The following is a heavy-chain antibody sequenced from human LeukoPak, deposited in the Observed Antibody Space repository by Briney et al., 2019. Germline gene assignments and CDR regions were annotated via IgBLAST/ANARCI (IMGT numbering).Heavy chain of an antibody. CDR1: GFTFRSYW. CDR2: IDQNGSEK. J-gene: IGHJ4*02. CDR3: ARIRESAGDY. V-gene: IGHV3-7*01. D-gene: IGHD6-13*01. Sequence: PGGSLRLSCAASGFTFRSYWMRWLRQAPGKGLEGVASIDQNGSEKYYVDSAKGRFTISRDNAKNSLYLQMNSLRVEDTAVYYCARIRESAGDYWGQGTLVTVSS.